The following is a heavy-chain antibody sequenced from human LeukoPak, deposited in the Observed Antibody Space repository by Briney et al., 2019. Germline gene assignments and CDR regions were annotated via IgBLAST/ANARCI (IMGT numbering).Heavy chain of an antibody. D-gene: IGHD6-13*01. CDR1: GFTFSTYG. J-gene: IGHJ4*02. CDR3: AKDEGQQQLEYYFDY. Sequence: GGSLRLSCAASGFTFSTYGMHWVRQAPGKGLEWVAVIWNDGSNKYYADSVKGRFTISRDNSKNTLYLQMNSLRAEATAVYYCAKDEGQQQLEYYFDYWGQGTLVTVSS. V-gene: IGHV3-30*02. CDR2: IWNDGSNK.